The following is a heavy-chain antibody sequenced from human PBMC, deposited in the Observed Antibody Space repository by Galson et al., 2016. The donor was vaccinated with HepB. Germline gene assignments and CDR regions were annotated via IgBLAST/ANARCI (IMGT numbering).Heavy chain of an antibody. Sequence: SLRLSCAGSGFPFSNYALHWVRQAPGKGLEWLAIISFDGINRYYADSVKGRLTISRDNSRNTLYLQMNSLRAEDTAVYYCARTPIWFGPQYFRGMDVWGEGTTVTVSS. CDR1: GFPFSNYA. CDR3: ARTPIWFGPQYFRGMDV. V-gene: IGHV3-30-3*01. CDR2: ISFDGINR. D-gene: IGHD3-10*01. J-gene: IGHJ6*04.